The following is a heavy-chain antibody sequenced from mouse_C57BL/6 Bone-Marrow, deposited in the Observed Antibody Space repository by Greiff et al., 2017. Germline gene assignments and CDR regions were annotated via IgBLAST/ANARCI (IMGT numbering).Heavy chain of an antibody. J-gene: IGHJ1*03. CDR3: ARLEFDGSSGDWYFDV. D-gene: IGHD1-1*01. V-gene: IGHV1-85*01. Sequence: QVQLKQSGPELVKPGASVKLSCKASGYTFTSYDINWVKQRPGQGLEWIGWIYPRDGSTTYNENFKGKATLTVDTYSSTAYMELHSLTSADTAVYFCARLEFDGSSGDWYFDVWGTGTTVTVSS. CDR2: IYPRDGST. CDR1: GYTFTSYD.